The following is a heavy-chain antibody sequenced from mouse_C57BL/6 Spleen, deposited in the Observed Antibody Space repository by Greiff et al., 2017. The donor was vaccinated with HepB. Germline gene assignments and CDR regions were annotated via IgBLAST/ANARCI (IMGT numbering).Heavy chain of an antibody. V-gene: IGHV5-6*01. J-gene: IGHJ1*03. CDR3: ARAGLLRKGYFDV. Sequence: EVQVVESGGDLVKPGGSLKLSCAASGFTFSSYGMSWVRQTPDKRLEWVATISSGGSYTYYPDSVKGRFTISRDNAKNTLYLQMSSLKSEDTAMYYCARAGLLRKGYFDVWGTGTTVTVSS. CDR2: ISSGGSYT. D-gene: IGHD1-1*01. CDR1: GFTFSSYG.